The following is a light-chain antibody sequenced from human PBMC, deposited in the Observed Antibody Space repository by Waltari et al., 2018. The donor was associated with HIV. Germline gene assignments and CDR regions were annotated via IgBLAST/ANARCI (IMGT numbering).Light chain of an antibody. V-gene: IGLV2-8*01. CDR1: SSDVGGYNY. Sequence: QSALTQPPSASGSPARSVTISCTGTSSDVGGYNYVSWYQQHPGKAPKLMIYEVSKRPSGVPDRFSGSKSGNTASLTVSGLQAEDEADYYCSSYAGSNNVVFGGGTKLTVL. CDR2: EVS. J-gene: IGLJ2*01. CDR3: SSYAGSNNVV.